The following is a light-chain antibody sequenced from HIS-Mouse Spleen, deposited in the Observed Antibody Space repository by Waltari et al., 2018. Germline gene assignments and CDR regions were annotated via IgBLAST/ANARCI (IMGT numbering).Light chain of an antibody. Sequence: SALTQPPSASGSPGQSVPISCTGASRYVGGSNYVSWYQQLPGKAPKLMIYEVSKRPSGVPDRFSGSKSGNTASLTVSGLQAEDEADYYCSSYAGSNNLVFGGGTKLTVL. CDR3: SSYAGSNNLV. J-gene: IGLJ2*01. CDR2: EVS. CDR1: SRYVGGSNY. V-gene: IGLV2-8*01.